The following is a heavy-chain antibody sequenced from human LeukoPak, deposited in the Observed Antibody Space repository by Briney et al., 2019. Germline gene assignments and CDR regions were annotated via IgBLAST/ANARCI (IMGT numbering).Heavy chain of an antibody. CDR2: IYYSGST. D-gene: IGHD3-16*01. Sequence: PSETLSLTCTVSGGSISSSSYYWGWIRQPPGKGLEWIGSIYYSGSTYYNPSLKSRVTISVDTSKNQFSLKLSSVTAADTAVYCCARLGSGVSFDYWGQGTLVTVSS. CDR1: GGSISSSSYY. V-gene: IGHV4-39*01. J-gene: IGHJ4*02. CDR3: ARLGSGVSFDY.